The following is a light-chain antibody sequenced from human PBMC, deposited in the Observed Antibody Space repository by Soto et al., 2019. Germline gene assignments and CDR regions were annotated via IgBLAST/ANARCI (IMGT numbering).Light chain of an antibody. CDR3: QQYGSSPLT. Sequence: ESVLTQSPGTLSLSPGERATLSCRASQSVSSSYLAWYEQKPGQAPRLLIYGASSRAPGIPDRFSGSGSGTDFTLTISRLEPEDFAVYYCQQYGSSPLTFGGGTKVEIK. CDR1: QSVSSSY. CDR2: GAS. J-gene: IGKJ4*01. V-gene: IGKV3-20*01.